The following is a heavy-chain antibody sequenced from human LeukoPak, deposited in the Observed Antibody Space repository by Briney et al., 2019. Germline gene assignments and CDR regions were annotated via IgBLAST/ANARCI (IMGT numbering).Heavy chain of an antibody. J-gene: IGHJ3*02. Sequence: SETLSLTCAVSGYSISSGYYWGWIRQPPGKGLEWIGSIYHSGSTYYNPSLKSRVTISVDTSKNQFSLKLSSVTAADTAVYYCAKVGGYKASVGAFDIWGQGTMVTVSS. D-gene: IGHD5-12*01. CDR3: AKVGGYKASVGAFDI. V-gene: IGHV4-38-2*01. CDR1: GYSISSGYY. CDR2: IYHSGST.